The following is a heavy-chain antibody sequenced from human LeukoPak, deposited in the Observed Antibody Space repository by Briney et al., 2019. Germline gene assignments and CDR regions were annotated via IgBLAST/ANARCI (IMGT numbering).Heavy chain of an antibody. CDR1: GGSISSYY. J-gene: IGHJ4*02. Sequence: SETLSLTCTVSGGSISSYYWSWIRQPPGKGLEWIGYIYYSGSTNYNPSLKSRVTMSIDTSKNQFSLKLSSVTAADTAVYYCASVNNPRIAAAATDYWGQGTLVTVSS. V-gene: IGHV4-59*12. CDR3: ASVNNPRIAAAATDY. D-gene: IGHD6-13*01. CDR2: IYYSGST.